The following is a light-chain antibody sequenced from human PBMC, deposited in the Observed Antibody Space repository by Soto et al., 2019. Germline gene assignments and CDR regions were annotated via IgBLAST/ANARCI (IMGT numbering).Light chain of an antibody. V-gene: IGKV3-15*01. CDR3: QQYGSSGT. CDR1: QSVSSN. Sequence: EIVMTQSTATLSVSPGERATLSCRASQSVSSNLAWYQQKPGQAPRLLIYGAPTRATGIPARFSGSGSGTEFTLTISRLEPEDFAVYYCQQYGSSGTFGQGTKVDIK. J-gene: IGKJ1*01. CDR2: GAP.